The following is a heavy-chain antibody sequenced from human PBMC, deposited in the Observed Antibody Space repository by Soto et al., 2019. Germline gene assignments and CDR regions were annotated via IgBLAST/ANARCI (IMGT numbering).Heavy chain of an antibody. CDR1: GFTFSSYA. D-gene: IGHD3-3*01. J-gene: IGHJ3*02. V-gene: IGHV3-23*01. CDR2: ISGSGGST. CDR3: AKDWETYYDFWSGYQHHDAFDI. Sequence: GGSLRLSCAASGFTFSSYAMSWVRQAPGKGLEWVSAISGSGGSTYYADSVKGRFTISRDNSKNTLYLQMNSLRAEDTAVYYCAKDWETYYDFWSGYQHHDAFDIWGQGTMVTVSS.